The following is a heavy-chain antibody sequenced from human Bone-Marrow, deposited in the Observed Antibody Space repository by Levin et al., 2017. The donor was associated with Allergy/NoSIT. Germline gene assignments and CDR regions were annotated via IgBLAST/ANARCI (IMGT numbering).Heavy chain of an antibody. J-gene: IGHJ4*02. CDR2: INSRSTTI. CDR1: GFTFNNYN. Sequence: GGSLRLSCAASGFTFNNYNMHWVRQAPGKGLEWISFINSRSTTIYDADSVRGRFTISRDNAKNYLYLQMNSLKEEDTAVYYCARDWSLGHAYGLLDDWGEGTLVTVSS. D-gene: IGHD3-10*01. V-gene: IGHV3-48*02. CDR3: ARDWSLGHAYGLLDD.